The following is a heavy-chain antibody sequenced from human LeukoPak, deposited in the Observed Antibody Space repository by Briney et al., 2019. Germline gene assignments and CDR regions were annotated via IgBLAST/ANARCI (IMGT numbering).Heavy chain of an antibody. Sequence: ASVKVSCKTSGYTFTDYYIHWVRQAPGQGLEWMGRINPNSGGTNYAQKFQGRVSMTRNTSICTAYMELSSLTSDDSAVYYCARPVGGSSWYYFDYWGQGTLVTVSS. V-gene: IGHV1-2*06. CDR2: INPNSGGT. CDR1: GYTFTDYY. CDR3: ARPVGGSSWYYFDY. J-gene: IGHJ4*02. D-gene: IGHD6-13*01.